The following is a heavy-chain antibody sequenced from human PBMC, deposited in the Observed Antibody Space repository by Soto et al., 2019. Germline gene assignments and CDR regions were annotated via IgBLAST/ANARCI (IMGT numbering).Heavy chain of an antibody. D-gene: IGHD3-3*01. CDR3: ARVNPHVVACFRVVTWFDP. CDR2: MNPNSGNT. Sequence: GASVKVSCKASGYTFTSYDINWVRQATGQGLEWMGWMNPNSGNTGYAQKFQGRVTMTRNTSISTANMHTRPPRSEATDVYYCARVNPHVVACFRVVTWFDPSGQGTLVT. V-gene: IGHV1-8*01. CDR1: GYTFTSYD. J-gene: IGHJ5*02.